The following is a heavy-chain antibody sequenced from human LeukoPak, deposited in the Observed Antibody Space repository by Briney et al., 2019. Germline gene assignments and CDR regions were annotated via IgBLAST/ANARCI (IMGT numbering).Heavy chain of an antibody. V-gene: IGHV4-61*01. Sequence: SETLSLTCAVSGGSVSSGYYYWSWIRQPPGRGLEWIVYRYYGGSTSYNPSLKSRVTISLDTSKNQFSLKPSSVTAADPAIYYCARDSPNWGGRAFDIWGQGTMVIVSS. CDR2: RYYGGST. CDR1: GGSVSSGYYY. CDR3: ARDSPNWGGRAFDI. J-gene: IGHJ3*02. D-gene: IGHD7-27*01.